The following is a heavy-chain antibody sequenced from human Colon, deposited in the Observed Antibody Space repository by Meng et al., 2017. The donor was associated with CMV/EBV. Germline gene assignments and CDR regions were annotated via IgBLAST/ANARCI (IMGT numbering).Heavy chain of an antibody. J-gene: IGHJ4*02. CDR3: AKEGGY. V-gene: IGHV3-20*04. Sequence: GESLKISCVGTGFTFNDFELTWVRQRPGKGLEWVASINWDGGSTVYVDSVKGRFTISRDNAKNLLYLQMNSLRPEDTALYYYAKEGGYWGQGTLVTVSS. CDR2: INWDGGST. D-gene: IGHD3-16*01. CDR1: GFTFNDFE.